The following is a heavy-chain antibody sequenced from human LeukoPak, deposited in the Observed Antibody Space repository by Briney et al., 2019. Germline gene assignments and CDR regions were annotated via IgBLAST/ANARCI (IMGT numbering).Heavy chain of an antibody. Sequence: SETPSLTCTVSGGSISSHYWSWIRQPPGKGLEWIGYIYYSGSTNYNPSLKSRVTISVDTSKNQFSLKLSSVTAADTAVYYCARGMGEARFYYYCYMDVWGKGTTVTVSS. CDR2: IYYSGST. D-gene: IGHD3-16*01. J-gene: IGHJ6*03. CDR1: GGSISSHY. CDR3: ARGMGEARFYYYCYMDV. V-gene: IGHV4-59*11.